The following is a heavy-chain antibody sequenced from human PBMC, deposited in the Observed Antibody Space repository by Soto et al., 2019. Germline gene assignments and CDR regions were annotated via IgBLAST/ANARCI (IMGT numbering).Heavy chain of an antibody. D-gene: IGHD2-15*01. Sequence: QVQLVQSGAEVKKPGSSVKVSCKASGGTFSSYAISWVRHAPGQVLEWMGGIIPIFGTANYAHKFQGRVTMTADEFTSTAYMELSSLRSEETAVYYCAIVGCSGGSCNDYWGQGTLDTVSS. CDR1: GGTFSSYA. CDR2: IIPIFGTA. V-gene: IGHV1-69*01. J-gene: IGHJ4*02. CDR3: AIVGCSGGSCNDY.